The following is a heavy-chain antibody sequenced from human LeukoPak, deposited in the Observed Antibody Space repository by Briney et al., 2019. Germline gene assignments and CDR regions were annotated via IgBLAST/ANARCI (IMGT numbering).Heavy chain of an antibody. Sequence: GGSLRLSCVASGISFSSYWMAWVRQAPGKGLEWVANIKYDGTHKFYADSVKGRFTISRDNTKNSLFLEMNSLRADDTAVYFCASSHDSSGNDWGQGTLVTVSS. J-gene: IGHJ4*02. V-gene: IGHV3-7*01. D-gene: IGHD3-22*01. CDR2: IKYDGTHK. CDR3: ASSHDSSGND. CDR1: GISFSSYW.